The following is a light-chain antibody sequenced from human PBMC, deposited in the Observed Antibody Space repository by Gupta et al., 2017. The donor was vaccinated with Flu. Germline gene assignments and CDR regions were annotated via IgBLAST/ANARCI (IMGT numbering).Light chain of an antibody. V-gene: IGKV3-20*01. CDR1: QSVSSSY. J-gene: IGKJ4*01. Sequence: EIVLTQSPGTLSLSPGERATLSCRARQSVSSSYLAWYQQKPGQAPRLLIYGASSRATGIPDRFSGSGSGTDFTLTISRLEPEDFAVYYCQQYGSSPRTFGGGTKVEI. CDR2: GAS. CDR3: QQYGSSPRT.